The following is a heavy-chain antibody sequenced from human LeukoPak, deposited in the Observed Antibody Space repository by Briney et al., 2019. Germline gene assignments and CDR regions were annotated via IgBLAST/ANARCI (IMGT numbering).Heavy chain of an antibody. Sequence: GGSLRLSCAAPGFTFSSYDMNWVRQAPGKGLEWVAFIRYDGSRKSYADSVKGRFTISRDNSKNTVYLQMNSLRAEDTAVYYCARDPSSSSSVGGYLDYWGQGTLVTVSS. CDR3: ARDPSSSSSVGGYLDY. D-gene: IGHD6-6*01. CDR2: IRYDGSRK. V-gene: IGHV3-30*02. J-gene: IGHJ4*02. CDR1: GFTFSSYD.